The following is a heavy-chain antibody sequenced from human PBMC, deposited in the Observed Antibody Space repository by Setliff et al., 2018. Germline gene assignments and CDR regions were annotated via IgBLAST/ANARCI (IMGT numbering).Heavy chain of an antibody. Sequence: GGSLRLSCAASGFTFSSYWMHWVSQVPGKGLVWVSRINNDGSSGDYADSVKGRFTISRDNAKNTVYLQMNTLKAEDTAVYYCATGRRSGSYSSEYFQHWGQGTLVTVSS. V-gene: IGHV3-74*01. D-gene: IGHD1-26*01. CDR2: INNDGSSG. CDR1: GFTFSSYW. CDR3: ATGRRSGSYSSEYFQH. J-gene: IGHJ1*01.